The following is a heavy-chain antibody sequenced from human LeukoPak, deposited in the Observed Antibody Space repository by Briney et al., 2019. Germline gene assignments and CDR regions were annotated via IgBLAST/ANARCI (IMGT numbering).Heavy chain of an antibody. CDR3: ARTRYDFWSGYYEY. CDR1: GFTVDSNY. CDR2: IYTGGNT. J-gene: IGHJ4*02. D-gene: IGHD3-3*01. Sequence: GGSLRLSCAASGFTVDSNYLSWVRQAPGKGLEWVSTIYTGGNTYYAASVKGRFTISRDNSKNTLYLQMNSLRAEDTAVYYCARTRYDFWSGYYEYWGQGTLVTVSS. V-gene: IGHV3-53*05.